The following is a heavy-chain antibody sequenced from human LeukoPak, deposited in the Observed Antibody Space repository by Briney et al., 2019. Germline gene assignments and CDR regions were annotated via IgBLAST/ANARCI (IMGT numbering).Heavy chain of an antibody. CDR3: ARGGQQLVWFYS. Sequence: GASVKVSCKASGYTFINYGISWVRQAPGQGLEGMGWIYPYTGNTNYAQMVQGRVTMTTDTSTRTAYMELTSLTSDDTAVYYCARGGQQLVWFYSWGQGTLVTVSS. CDR2: IYPYTGNT. V-gene: IGHV1-18*01. J-gene: IGHJ5*01. D-gene: IGHD6-13*01. CDR1: GYTFINYG.